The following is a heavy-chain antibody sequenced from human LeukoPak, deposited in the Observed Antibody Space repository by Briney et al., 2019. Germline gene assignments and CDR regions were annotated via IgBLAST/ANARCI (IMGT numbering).Heavy chain of an antibody. V-gene: IGHV3-30*02. CDR3: AKDRGVVGATSLDF. D-gene: IGHD1-26*01. J-gene: IGHJ4*02. CDR1: GFTFSTYG. Sequence: PGGSLRLPCAASGFTFSTYGMHWVRQAPGKGLEWVSFIRYVGINKYYADSVKGRFTISRDNSKNTLYLLMNGLSPEDTAVYYCAKDRGVVGATSLDFWGQGTLVAVSS. CDR2: IRYVGINK.